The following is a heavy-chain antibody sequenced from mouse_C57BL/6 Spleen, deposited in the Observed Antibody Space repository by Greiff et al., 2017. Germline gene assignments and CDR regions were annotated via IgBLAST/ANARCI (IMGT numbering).Heavy chain of an antibody. CDR1: GYTFTSYW. D-gene: IGHD3-3*01. CDR2: IDPSDSYT. CDR3: ARLGREDYFDY. J-gene: IGHJ2*01. Sequence: QVQLQQPGAELVRPGTSVKLSCKASGYTFTSYWMHWVKQRPGQGLEWIGVIDPSDSYTNYNQKFKGKATLTVDTSSSPAYMQLSSLTSEDSAVYYCARLGREDYFDYWGQGTTLTVSS. V-gene: IGHV1-59*01.